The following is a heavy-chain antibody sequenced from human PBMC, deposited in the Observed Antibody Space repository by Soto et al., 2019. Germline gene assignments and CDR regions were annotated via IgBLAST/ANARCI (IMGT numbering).Heavy chain of an antibody. V-gene: IGHV4-30-4*01. J-gene: IGHJ4*02. Sequence: SETLSLTCSVSGSSISSGDDYWTWIRQSPGRGLEWIGYIYYSGYSHSNASLKSRVTISVDTSKNQFSLNLRSVTAADTAVYYCARVRRSGTYYFDYWGQGTLVTVSS. CDR3: ARVRRSGTYYFDY. CDR2: IYYSGYS. CDR1: GSSISSGDDY.